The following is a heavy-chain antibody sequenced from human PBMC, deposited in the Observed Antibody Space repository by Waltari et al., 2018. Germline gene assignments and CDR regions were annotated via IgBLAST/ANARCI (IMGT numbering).Heavy chain of an antibody. V-gene: IGHV1-18*01. CDR3: ARPSLGKYYYHGMDV. CDR1: GYTFSSYA. D-gene: IGHD1-26*01. J-gene: IGHJ6*02. Sequence: QVQLVQSGAEVKKPGAPVKVSCKASGYTFSSYAISWVRQAPGQGLEWMGWISAYNGQTNYAEKLQGRVTMTTDTSTSTAHMELRCLRSDDTAVYYCARPSLGKYYYHGMDVWGQGTTITVSS. CDR2: ISAYNGQT.